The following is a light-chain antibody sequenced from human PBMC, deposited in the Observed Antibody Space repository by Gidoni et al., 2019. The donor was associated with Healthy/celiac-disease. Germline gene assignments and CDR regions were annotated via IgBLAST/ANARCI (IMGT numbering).Light chain of an antibody. CDR2: WAS. CDR3: QQYYSTPPT. CDR1: QSVLYSSNNKNY. J-gene: IGKJ1*01. Sequence: DIVMTQSPDSLAVSLGERATINCKSSQSVLYSSNNKNYVAWYQQKPGQPPKLLIYWASTRESGVPDRFSGSGSGTDFTITISRLQAEDVAVYYCQQYYSTPPTFGQGTKVEIK. V-gene: IGKV4-1*01.